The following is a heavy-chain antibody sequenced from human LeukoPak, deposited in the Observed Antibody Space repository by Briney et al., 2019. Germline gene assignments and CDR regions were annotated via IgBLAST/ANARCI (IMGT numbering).Heavy chain of an antibody. V-gene: IGHV3-23*01. CDR1: GFTFRSNP. J-gene: IGHJ4*02. D-gene: IGHD1-1*01. CDR2: INPSGGNT. Sequence: QPGGSLRLSCAGSGFTFRSNPLSWVRQAPGRGLEWVSAINPSGGNTYYADSVRGRFTISRDNSKNTLYLQINTLRAEDTAVYYCATTKQARRYFDYWGQGTLVTVSS. CDR3: ATTKQARRYFDY.